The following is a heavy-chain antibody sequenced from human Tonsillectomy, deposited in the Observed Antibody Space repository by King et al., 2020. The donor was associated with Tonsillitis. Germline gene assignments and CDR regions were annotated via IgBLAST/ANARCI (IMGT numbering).Heavy chain of an antibody. Sequence: VQLVESGGGLVQPGGSLRLSCTASGFTFSSYAMSWVRQAPGKGLEWVSVIYSGGSTTYYADSVKGRFTISRDNSKNTLYLQMNSLRAEDTAVYYCAKALGIRYPQRYFDLWGRGTLVTVSS. CDR2: IYSGGSTT. J-gene: IGHJ2*01. CDR3: AKALGIRYPQRYFDL. D-gene: IGHD3-9*01. CDR1: GFTFSSYA. V-gene: IGHV3-23*03.